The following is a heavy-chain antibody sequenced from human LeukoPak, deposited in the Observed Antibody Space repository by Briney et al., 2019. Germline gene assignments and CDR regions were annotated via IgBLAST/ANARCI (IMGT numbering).Heavy chain of an antibody. CDR2: IYYSGST. V-gene: IGHV4-59*01. CDR3: ARGISSSWYYY. J-gene: IGHJ4*02. D-gene: IGHD6-13*01. CDR1: GGSISSYY. Sequence: SETLSLTCTVSGGSISSYYWSWIRQPPGKGLEWIGYIYYSGSTNYNPSLKSRVTISVDTSKNQFSLKLSSVTAADTAVYYCARGISSSWYYYWGQGTLVTVSS.